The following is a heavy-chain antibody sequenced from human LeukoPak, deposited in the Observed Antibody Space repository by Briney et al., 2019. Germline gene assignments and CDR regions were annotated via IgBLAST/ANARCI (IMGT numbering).Heavy chain of an antibody. CDR1: GGSISSGSYY. Sequence: PSQTLSLTCTVSGGSISSGSYYWSWIRQPAGKGLEWIVRIYTSGSTNYNPSLKSRVTISVDTSKNQFSLKLSSVTAADPPVYYCARASAHFWSGYAFDIWGQGKMVTVSS. J-gene: IGHJ3*02. D-gene: IGHD3-3*02. CDR2: IYTSGST. CDR3: ARASAHFWSGYAFDI. V-gene: IGHV4-61*02.